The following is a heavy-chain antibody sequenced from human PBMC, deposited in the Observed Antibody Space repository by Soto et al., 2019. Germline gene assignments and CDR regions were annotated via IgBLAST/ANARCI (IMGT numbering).Heavy chain of an antibody. V-gene: IGHV1-8*01. CDR3: ARGDDYSNYSVRYYYGMDV. CDR1: GYTFTSYD. J-gene: IGHJ6*02. CDR2: MNPNSGNT. Sequence: QVQLVQSGAEVKKPGASVKVSCKASGYTFTSYDINWVRQATGQGLEWMGWMNPNSGNTGYAQKFQGRVTMTRNTSISTAYMELSSLRSEDTAVYYCARGDDYSNYSVRYYYGMDVWGQGTTVTVSS. D-gene: IGHD4-4*01.